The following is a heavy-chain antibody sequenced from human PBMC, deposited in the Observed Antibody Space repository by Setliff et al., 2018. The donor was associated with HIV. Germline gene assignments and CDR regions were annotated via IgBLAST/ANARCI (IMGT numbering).Heavy chain of an antibody. Sequence: GGSLRLSCAASGFTFSSYSMNWVRQAPGKGLEWVSYISSSSSYTHYADSVKGRFTISRDNSKNTLYLQLNSLRAEDTAVYYCAKDTHDYVWGSYRLMDYWGQGTLVTVSS. V-gene: IGHV3-21*01. CDR3: AKDTHDYVWGSYRLMDY. CDR2: ISSSSSYT. CDR1: GFTFSSYS. J-gene: IGHJ4*02. D-gene: IGHD3-16*02.